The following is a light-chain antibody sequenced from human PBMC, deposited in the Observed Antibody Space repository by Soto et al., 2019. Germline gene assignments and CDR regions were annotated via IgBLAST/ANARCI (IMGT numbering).Light chain of an antibody. V-gene: IGLV2-14*01. CDR2: EVS. Sequence: QSALTQPASVSGAPGQSITISCTGTSSDVGGYNYVSWYQQHPGKAPKLMIYEVSNRPSGVSNRFSGSKSGNTASLTISGLQAEEEADYYCSSYTSSRIDYVFGTGTKVTVL. J-gene: IGLJ1*01. CDR3: SSYTSSRIDYV. CDR1: SSDVGGYNY.